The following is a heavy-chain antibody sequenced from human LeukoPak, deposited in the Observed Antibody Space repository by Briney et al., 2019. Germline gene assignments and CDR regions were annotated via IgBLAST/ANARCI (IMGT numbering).Heavy chain of an antibody. V-gene: IGHV3-73*01. CDR2: IRSKANSYAT. J-gene: IGHJ6*02. Sequence: GGSLRLSCAASGVTFSGSAMHWVRQASGKGLEWVGRIRSKANSYATAYAASVKGRFTISRDDSKNTAYLQMNSLKTEDTAVYYCTNSRLLLNYYYYGMDVWGQGTTVTVSS. CDR1: GVTFSGSA. D-gene: IGHD2-15*01. CDR3: TNSRLLLNYYYYGMDV.